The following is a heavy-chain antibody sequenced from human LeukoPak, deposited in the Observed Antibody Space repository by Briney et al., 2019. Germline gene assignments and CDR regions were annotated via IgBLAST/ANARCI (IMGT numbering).Heavy chain of an antibody. CDR1: GFTFDDYA. V-gene: IGHV3-9*01. D-gene: IGHD1-26*01. Sequence: GGSLRLSCEASGFTFDDYAMHWVRHAPGTGLEWVSGISWNSGTTDYADSVKGRFTISRDNAKNSLYLQMNSLRTDDTALYYCTRGNSGSYSQDWFDPWGQGALVTVSS. J-gene: IGHJ5*02. CDR2: ISWNSGTT. CDR3: TRGNSGSYSQDWFDP.